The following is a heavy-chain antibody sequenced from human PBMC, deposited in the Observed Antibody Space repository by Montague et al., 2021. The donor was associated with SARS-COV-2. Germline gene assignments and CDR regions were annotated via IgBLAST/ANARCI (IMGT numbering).Heavy chain of an antibody. CDR2: IYHSGST. D-gene: IGHD6-13*01. Sequence: SEILSLTCAVSGGSISSGNRWSWVRQPPGKGLEWIGEIYHSGSTNYNPSLKSRVTISLDKSKNQFFLNLSSATAAGTAVYYCARFFSSWTDWGQGTLVTVSS. CDR1: GGSISSGNR. CDR3: ARFFSSWTD. V-gene: IGHV4-4*02. J-gene: IGHJ4*02.